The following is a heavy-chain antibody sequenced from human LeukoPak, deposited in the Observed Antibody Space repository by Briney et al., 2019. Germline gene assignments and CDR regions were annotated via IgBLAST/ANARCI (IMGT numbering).Heavy chain of an antibody. V-gene: IGHV3-11*01. CDR3: AKEGEGGSTFDP. Sequence: GGSLRLSCAASGFTFSDYYMSWIRQAPGKGLEWVSYISSSGSTIYYADSVKGRFTISRDNSKNTLYLQMNSLRAEDTAVYYCAKEGEGGSTFDPWGQGTLVTVSS. J-gene: IGHJ5*02. D-gene: IGHD3-16*01. CDR2: ISSSGSTI. CDR1: GFTFSDYY.